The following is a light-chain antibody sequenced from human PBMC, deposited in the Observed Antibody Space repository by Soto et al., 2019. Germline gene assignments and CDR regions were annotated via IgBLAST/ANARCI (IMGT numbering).Light chain of an antibody. Sequence: QSVLTQPASVSGSPGQSITISCTGTSSDVGGYNYVSWYQQHPGKAPKLMIYEVRNRPSGVSNRFSGSKSGNTASLTISGLQAEDEADYYCSSYTTSSTRVVFGRGTKVTVL. V-gene: IGLV2-14*01. CDR1: SSDVGGYNY. J-gene: IGLJ2*01. CDR2: EVR. CDR3: SSYTTSSTRVV.